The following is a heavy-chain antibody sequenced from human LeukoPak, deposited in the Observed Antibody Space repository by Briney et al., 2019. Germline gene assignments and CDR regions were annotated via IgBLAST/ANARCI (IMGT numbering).Heavy chain of an antibody. D-gene: IGHD6-13*01. J-gene: IGHJ4*02. CDR2: IYYSGSS. CDR1: GVSISSYY. CDR3: ARFEAAAGRFDY. Sequence: SETLSLTCTVSGVSISSYYWSWIRQPPGKGLEWIGDIYYSGSSNYNPSFKSRVKISVDPSKNQFCLKLSSVTAADTAVYYCARFEAAAGRFDYWGQGTLVTVSS. V-gene: IGHV4-59*01.